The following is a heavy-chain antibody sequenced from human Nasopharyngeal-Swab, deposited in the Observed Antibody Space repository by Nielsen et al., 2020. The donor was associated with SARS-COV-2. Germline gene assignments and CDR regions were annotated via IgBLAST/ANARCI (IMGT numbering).Heavy chain of an antibody. J-gene: IGHJ4*02. Sequence: GESLKISCAASGFTFSIFNIHWVRQAPGKGLVWVSQINPDAITAYADSVRGRFTISRDNARNTVYLQMTGLKAEDTAVYYCSRGPPTVVTLADSWGQGTLVTVS. D-gene: IGHD4-23*01. CDR1: GFTFSIFN. CDR3: SRGPPTVVTLADS. V-gene: IGHV3-74*01. CDR2: INPDAITA.